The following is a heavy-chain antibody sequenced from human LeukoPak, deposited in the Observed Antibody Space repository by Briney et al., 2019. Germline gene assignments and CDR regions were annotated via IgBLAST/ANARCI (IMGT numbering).Heavy chain of an antibody. CDR3: ARVPSWKGYMDV. CDR1: GFIFRDFS. Sequence: PGGSLRLSCSGSGFIFRDFSMSWVRQAPGKGLEWVAKMNEYGSEIFYVDSVKGRFTISRDNGKNSLYLQMNRLRAEDTAVYYCARVPSWKGYMDVWGKGTTVTVSS. V-gene: IGHV3-7*01. CDR2: MNEYGSEI. D-gene: IGHD1-1*01. J-gene: IGHJ6*03.